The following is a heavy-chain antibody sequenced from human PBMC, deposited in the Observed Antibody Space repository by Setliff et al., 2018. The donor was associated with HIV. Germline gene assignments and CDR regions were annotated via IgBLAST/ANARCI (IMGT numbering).Heavy chain of an antibody. J-gene: IGHJ6*03. CDR3: ANSYSASGNYHYYDYLDV. CDR1: GFSFGSFA. Sequence: GGSLRLSCSASGFSFGSFAMHWVRQAPVKGLEWVAVISYDGSDKYYADSVKGRFTISRDNSKNTLYLQMNSLRIEDSGAYYCANSYSASGNYHYYDYLDVWGKGTTVTVSS. CDR2: ISYDGSDK. V-gene: IGHV3-30*04. D-gene: IGHD3-10*01.